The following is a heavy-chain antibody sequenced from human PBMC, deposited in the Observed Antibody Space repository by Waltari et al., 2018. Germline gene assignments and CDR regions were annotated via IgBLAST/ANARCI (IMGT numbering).Heavy chain of an antibody. CDR2: MYTDGIT. J-gene: IGHJ5*01. CDR3: ATSMAVAGKGRGWFDS. V-gene: IGHV3-53*01. D-gene: IGHD6-19*01. CDR1: GFTVRNY. Sequence: EVQLVESGGGLIQPGGSLRLSCAASGFTVRNYMSWVRQAPGKGLEGGSVMYTDGITDTADYVKGRCTISRYNSKNKLYLQRNSLRAEDTAVYYWATSMAVAGKGRGWFDSWGQGTLVTVSS.